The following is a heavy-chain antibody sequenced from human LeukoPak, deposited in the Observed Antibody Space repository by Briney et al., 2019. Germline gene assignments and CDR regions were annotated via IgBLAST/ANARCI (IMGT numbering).Heavy chain of an antibody. CDR3: ASPRLWFGELIL. Sequence: GGSMRLSSAPSAFTVSSNYMSWVRQAPGKGLEWGSLMYSSGSTYYADSVKGRFTISRDNSKNAMYLQMDRLRDEYTAVYYCASPRLWFGELILWGQGTRVTVSS. CDR1: AFTVSSNY. CDR2: MYSSGST. J-gene: IGHJ4*02. D-gene: IGHD3-10*01. V-gene: IGHV3-66*01.